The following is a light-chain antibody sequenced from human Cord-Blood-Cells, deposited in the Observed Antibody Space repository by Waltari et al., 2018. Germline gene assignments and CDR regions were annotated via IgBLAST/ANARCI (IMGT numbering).Light chain of an antibody. Sequence: DIVMTQSPDSLAVSLGERATINCKSSQSVLYSSNNKNYLAWYQQKPGQPPKLLMYWAATRESGVPDRFSGSGSGADFTLTISSLQAEDVAVYYCQQYYSTPPYTVGQGTKLEIK. CDR3: QQYYSTPPYT. J-gene: IGKJ2*01. V-gene: IGKV4-1*01. CDR2: WAA. CDR1: QSVLYSSNNKNY.